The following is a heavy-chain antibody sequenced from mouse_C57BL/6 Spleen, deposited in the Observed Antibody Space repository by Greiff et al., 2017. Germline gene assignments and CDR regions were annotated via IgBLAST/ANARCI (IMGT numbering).Heavy chain of an antibody. J-gene: IGHJ4*01. Sequence: EVMLVESGGGLVKPGGSLKLSCAASGFTFSDYGMHWVRQAPEKGLEWVAYISSGSSTIYYADTVKGRFTISRDNAKNTLFLQMTSLRSEDTARYYCARKGDYYGNYAMDYWGQGTSVTVSS. V-gene: IGHV5-17*01. CDR1: GFTFSDYG. D-gene: IGHD1-1*01. CDR2: ISSGSSTI. CDR3: ARKGDYYGNYAMDY.